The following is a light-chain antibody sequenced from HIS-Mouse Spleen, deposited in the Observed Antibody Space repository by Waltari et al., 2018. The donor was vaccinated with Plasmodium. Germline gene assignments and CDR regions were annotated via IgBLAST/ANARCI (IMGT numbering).Light chain of an antibody. CDR3: CSYAGSSTFV. J-gene: IGLJ3*02. CDR2: EGS. CDR1: SSDVGSYNL. Sequence: QSALTQPASVSGSPGQSITISCTGTSSDVGSYNLVSWSQQHPGKAPNLMIYEGSKRPSGVSNRFSGSKSGNTASLTISGLQAEDEADYYCCSYAGSSTFVFGGGTKLTVL. V-gene: IGLV2-23*03.